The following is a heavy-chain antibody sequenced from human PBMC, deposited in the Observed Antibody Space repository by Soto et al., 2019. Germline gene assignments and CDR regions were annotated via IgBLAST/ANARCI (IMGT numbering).Heavy chain of an antibody. J-gene: IGHJ4*02. CDR1: GFTFSNYG. D-gene: IGHD1-1*01. Sequence: QVQLVESGGGVVQPGRSLRLSCAASGFTFSNYGMHWVRQAPGKGLEWVAVIWHDGSIKYYADSVKGRFTISRDSSKNTLDLQMNSLRAEDTAVYYCARDQNWYFDCWGQGTLVTVSS. CDR3: ARDQNWYFDC. CDR2: IWHDGSIK. V-gene: IGHV3-33*01.